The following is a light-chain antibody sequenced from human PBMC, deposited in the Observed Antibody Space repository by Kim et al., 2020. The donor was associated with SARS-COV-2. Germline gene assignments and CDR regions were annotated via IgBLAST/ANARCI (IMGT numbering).Light chain of an antibody. V-gene: IGKV3-15*01. J-gene: IGKJ2*01. CDR1: QSVNSN. Sequence: EIVMTQSPATLSVSAGERGTLSCRASQSVNSNLVWYQHKPGQAPRLLIYGASTRATGIPARFSGSGSGTEFTLTISSLQSEDFAVYYCQQYNNWYTFGQGTKLEIK. CDR3: QQYNNWYT. CDR2: GAS.